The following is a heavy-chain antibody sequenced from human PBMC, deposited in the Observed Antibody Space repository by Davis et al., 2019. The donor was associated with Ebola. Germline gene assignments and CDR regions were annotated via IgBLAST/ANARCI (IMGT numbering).Heavy chain of an antibody. CDR3: ARDMGMVHEANWFDP. CDR2: ISAYNGNT. J-gene: IGHJ5*02. Sequence: ASVKVSCKASGYTFTSYGISWVQQAPGQGLEWMGWISAYNGNTNYAQKLQGRVTMTTDTSTSTAYMELRSLRSDDTAVYYCARDMGMVHEANWFDPWGQGTLVTVSS. D-gene: IGHD3-10*01. V-gene: IGHV1-18*01. CDR1: GYTFTSYG.